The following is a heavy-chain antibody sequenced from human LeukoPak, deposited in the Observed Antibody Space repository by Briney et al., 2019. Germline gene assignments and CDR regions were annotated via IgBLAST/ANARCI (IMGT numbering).Heavy chain of an antibody. Sequence: ASAKLSCKASGGTFSSYAISWVRQAPGHRLESMRGIIPIFGTANYAQKFQGRVTITAEESTSTAYLELSSLRSEDTAVYYCARDARHRYCSSTSCYRGWFDPCGQGTLVTVSS. CDR3: ARDARHRYCSSTSCYRGWFDP. V-gene: IGHV1-69*13. J-gene: IGHJ5*02. CDR1: GGTFSSYA. D-gene: IGHD2-2*01. CDR2: IIPIFGTA.